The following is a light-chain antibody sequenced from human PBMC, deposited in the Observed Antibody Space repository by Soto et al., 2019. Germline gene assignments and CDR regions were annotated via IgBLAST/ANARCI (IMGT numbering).Light chain of an antibody. V-gene: IGLV2-11*01. Sequence: QSALTQPRSVSGSPGQSVTVSCTGTSSDVAGYNCVSWYQQHPGKAPKLMIYDVSKRPSGVPDRFSGSKSGNTASLTISGLQAEDEAEYYCCSYAGSPYVFGTGTKLTV. J-gene: IGLJ1*01. CDR1: SSDVAGYNC. CDR2: DVS. CDR3: CSYAGSPYV.